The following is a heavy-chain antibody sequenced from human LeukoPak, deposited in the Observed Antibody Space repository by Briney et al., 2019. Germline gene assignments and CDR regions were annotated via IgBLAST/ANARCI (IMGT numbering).Heavy chain of an antibody. CDR1: GASISSISYY. Sequence: SETLSLTCTVSGASISSISYYWGWIRQSPGKGLEWIGSIYYSGSTYYNPSLKSRVTISVDTSKNQFSLRLSSVTAADTAMYYCARHYYGSGSYYKPTSYYYYMDVWGKGTTVTISS. J-gene: IGHJ6*03. V-gene: IGHV4-39*01. CDR2: IYYSGST. D-gene: IGHD3-10*01. CDR3: ARHYYGSGSYYKPTSYYYYMDV.